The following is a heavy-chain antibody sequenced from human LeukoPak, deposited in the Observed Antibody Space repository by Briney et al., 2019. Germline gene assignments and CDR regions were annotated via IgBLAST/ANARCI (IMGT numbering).Heavy chain of an antibody. V-gene: IGHV3-66*01. D-gene: IGHD6-13*01. CDR2: IYSGGAT. CDR3: ARVKAAAGFEYFQH. CDR1: GFTVSNNY. J-gene: IGHJ1*01. Sequence: PGGSLRLSCAASGFTVSNNYMSWVRQAPGKGLEWVSVIYSGGATYYADSVKGRFTISRDNSKNTLYLQMNSLRAEDTAVYYCARVKAAAGFEYFQHWGQGTLVTVSS.